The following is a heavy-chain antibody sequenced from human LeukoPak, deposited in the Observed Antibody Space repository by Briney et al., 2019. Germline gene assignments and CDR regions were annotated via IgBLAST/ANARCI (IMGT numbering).Heavy chain of an antibody. CDR3: STDGGYGSGSLAY. Sequence: GGSLRLSCAASEFPFSNAWMTWVRQAPGKGLEWVGRIKSNTNDGTAAYAGPLKGRFTISRDDSKNTLYLQVNILKTEDTAVHYCSTDGGYGSGSLAYWGQGTLVTVSS. J-gene: IGHJ4*02. CDR2: IKSNTNDGTA. V-gene: IGHV3-15*01. D-gene: IGHD3-10*01. CDR1: EFPFSNAW.